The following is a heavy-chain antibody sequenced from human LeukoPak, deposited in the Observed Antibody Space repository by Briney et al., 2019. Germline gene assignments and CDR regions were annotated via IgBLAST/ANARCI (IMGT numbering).Heavy chain of an antibody. CDR2: IYYSGST. D-gene: IGHD1-26*01. V-gene: IGHV4-59*01. Sequence: PSETLSLTCTVSGGSISGYYWSWIRQPPGKGLEWIGYIYYSGSTNYNPSLKSRVTISVDTSKNQFSLKLSSVTAADTAVYYCARGAPSSDYWGQGTLVTVSS. J-gene: IGHJ4*02. CDR3: ARGAPSSDY. CDR1: GGSISGYY.